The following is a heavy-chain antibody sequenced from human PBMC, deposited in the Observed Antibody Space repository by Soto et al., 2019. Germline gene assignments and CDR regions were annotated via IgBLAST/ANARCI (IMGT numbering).Heavy chain of an antibody. CDR3: ARGGGYYAGSGCMDV. CDR2: ISYDGSNK. V-gene: IGHV3-30-3*01. Sequence: QVQLVESGGGVVQPGRSLRLSCAASGFTFSSYAMHWVRQAPGKGLEWVAVISYDGSNKYYADSVKGRFTISRDNSKNTLYPQMNSLRAEDTAVYYCARGGGYYAGSGCMDVWGQGTTVTVSS. D-gene: IGHD1-26*01. CDR1: GFTFSSYA. J-gene: IGHJ6*02.